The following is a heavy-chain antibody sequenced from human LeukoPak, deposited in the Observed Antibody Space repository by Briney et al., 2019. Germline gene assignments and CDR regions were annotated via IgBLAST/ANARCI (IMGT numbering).Heavy chain of an antibody. CDR3: ARHDNWNDLDAFDI. D-gene: IGHD1-20*01. V-gene: IGHV1-69*13. Sequence: SVKVSCKASGGTFSSYAIGCVRQAPGQGLEWMGGIIPIFGTANYAQKFQGRVTITADESTSTAYMELSSLRSEDTAVYYCARHDNWNDLDAFDIWGQGTMVTVSS. CDR2: IIPIFGTA. J-gene: IGHJ3*02. CDR1: GGTFSSYA.